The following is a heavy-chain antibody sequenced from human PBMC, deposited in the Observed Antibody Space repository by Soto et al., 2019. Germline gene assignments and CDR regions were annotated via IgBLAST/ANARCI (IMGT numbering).Heavy chain of an antibody. D-gene: IGHD6-13*01. CDR3: AKEQTSIRCFFDP. CDR2: ISGSGSST. V-gene: IGHV3-23*04. Sequence: EVQLVESGGGLVQPGGSLRLSCAASGFIFSNYGMHWVRQAPGKGLEWVSVISGSGSSTYYADSVKGRFTISRDNSKNTQYLQMNSLRAEDTAVYYCAKEQTSIRCFFDPWGQGILVTVSS. CDR1: GFIFSNYG. J-gene: IGHJ5*02.